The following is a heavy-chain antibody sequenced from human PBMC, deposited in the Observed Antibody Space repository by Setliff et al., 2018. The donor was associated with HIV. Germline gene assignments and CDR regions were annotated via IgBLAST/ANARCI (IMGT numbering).Heavy chain of an antibody. CDR2: IYANGST. V-gene: IGHV4-61*10. CDR1: GGSISSGNYY. CDR3: ARGHEWLRN. Sequence: SETLSLTCSVSGGSISSGNYYWSWIRQSAGKGLEWIGHIYANGSTNYNPSLKSRVTISVDTSKNQFSLKLSSVTAADTAVYYCARGHEWLRNWGQGALVTVSS. D-gene: IGHD5-12*01. J-gene: IGHJ4*02.